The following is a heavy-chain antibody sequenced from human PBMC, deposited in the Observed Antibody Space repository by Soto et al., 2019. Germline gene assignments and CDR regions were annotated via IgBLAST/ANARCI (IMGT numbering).Heavy chain of an antibody. CDR3: ARDPEYIAVAGMETDH. Sequence: ASVKVSCKASGYTFTSYGISWVRQAPGQGLEWMGWISAYNGNTNYAQKLQGRVTMTTDTSTSTAYMELRSLRSDDTAVYYCARDPEYIAVAGMETDHWGQGTLVTVSS. D-gene: IGHD6-19*01. V-gene: IGHV1-18*01. J-gene: IGHJ4*02. CDR2: ISAYNGNT. CDR1: GYTFTSYG.